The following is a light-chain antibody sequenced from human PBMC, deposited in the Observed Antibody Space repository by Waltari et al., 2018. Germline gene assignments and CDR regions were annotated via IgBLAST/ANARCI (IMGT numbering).Light chain of an antibody. CDR3: QQSYSTPWT. CDR2: AAS. J-gene: IGKJ1*01. Sequence: DIQMTQSPSSLSASVGDRVTITCWASQSISSYLNWYQQKPGKAPKHLIYAASSLQSGGPSRFSDSRSRTDYTLTISSLQPENFATNYCQQSYSTPWTLGQGTKVEIK. V-gene: IGKV1-39*01. CDR1: QSISSY.